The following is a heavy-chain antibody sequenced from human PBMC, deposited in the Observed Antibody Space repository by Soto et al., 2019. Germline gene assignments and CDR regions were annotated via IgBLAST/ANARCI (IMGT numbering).Heavy chain of an antibody. D-gene: IGHD3-22*01. CDR2: ISYDGSDK. CDR3: SRDYYKYYDSSGYYRSPAY. Sequence: GGSLRLSCAASGFTFSSYAMHWVRQAPGKGLEWVALISYDGSDKDYADSVKGRFTISRDNSRNTLFLQMNSLRAEDTAVYFCSRDYYKYYDSSGYYRSPAYWGQGTLVTVSS. V-gene: IGHV3-30-3*01. J-gene: IGHJ4*02. CDR1: GFTFSSYA.